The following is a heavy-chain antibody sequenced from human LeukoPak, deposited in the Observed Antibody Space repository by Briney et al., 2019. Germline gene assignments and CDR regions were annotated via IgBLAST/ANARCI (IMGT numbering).Heavy chain of an antibody. CDR3: AKGGCSSTTCYLANP. Sequence: GGSLRLSCAASGLTFSSYDMHWVRQAPGKGLEWVAVISYDGTIRNYADSVKGRFTISRDNSKNTLYLQMNSLTAEDTAQYYCAKGGCSSTTCYLANPWGQGTLVTVSS. D-gene: IGHD2-2*01. J-gene: IGHJ5*02. CDR2: ISYDGTIR. V-gene: IGHV3-30*18. CDR1: GLTFSSYD.